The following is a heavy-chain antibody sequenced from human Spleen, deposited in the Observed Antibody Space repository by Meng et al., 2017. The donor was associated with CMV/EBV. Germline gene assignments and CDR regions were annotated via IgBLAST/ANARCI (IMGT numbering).Heavy chain of an antibody. CDR1: GYTFMTYD. D-gene: IGHD5-12*01. Sequence: ASVKVSCKASGYTFMTYDINWVRQAPGQGLEWMGWMSPNSGETGLIQKFQGRVTMTRDTSTSTAFLELTSLTSDDTAVYYCARGRKYSGYDSLGYWGRGTLVTVSS. CDR3: ARGRKYSGYDSLGY. CDR2: MSPNSGET. V-gene: IGHV1-8*01. J-gene: IGHJ4*02.